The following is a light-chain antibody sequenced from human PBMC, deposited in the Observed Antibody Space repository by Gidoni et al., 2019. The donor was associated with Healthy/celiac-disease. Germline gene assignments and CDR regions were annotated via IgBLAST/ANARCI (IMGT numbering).Light chain of an antibody. CDR3: QQYGSSLYT. CDR2: GAS. CDR1: QSVRSSY. J-gene: IGKJ2*01. V-gene: IGKV3-20*01. Sequence: EIVLTQSPGTLSLSQGGRATLSCRASQSVRSSYLAWYQQNPGHAPRHLIYGASSRATGIPDRCSGSGSGTDCNLTISRLEPEDFAVYACQQYGSSLYTFGQGTKLEIK.